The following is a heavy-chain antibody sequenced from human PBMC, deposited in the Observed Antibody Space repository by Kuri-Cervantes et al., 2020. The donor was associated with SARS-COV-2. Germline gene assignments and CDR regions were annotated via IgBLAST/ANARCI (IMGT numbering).Heavy chain of an antibody. D-gene: IGHD5-18*01. CDR2: INHSGST. CDR3: ARATAMVYYYYYYYMDV. V-gene: IGHV4-34*01. CDR1: GGSFSGYY. Sequence: GSLRLSCAVYGGSFSGYYWSWIRQPPGKGLEWIGEINHSGSTNYNPSLKSRVTISVDTSKNQFSLKLSSVTAADTAVYYCARATAMVYYYYYYYMDVWGKGNTVNGAS. J-gene: IGHJ6*03.